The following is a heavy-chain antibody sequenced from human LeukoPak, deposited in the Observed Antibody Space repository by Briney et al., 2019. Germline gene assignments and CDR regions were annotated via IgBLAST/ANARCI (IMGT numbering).Heavy chain of an antibody. V-gene: IGHV2-5*01. CDR2: IYSHDDK. CDR3: AHFSITMVRGVITDY. Sequence: SGPTLVNPPQPLTLTCTFSGFSLRTSGVGVGWIRQAPVKALEWLALIYSHDDKRYSPSLKSRLTITKDTSKSQVVLTMTNMDPVDTATYYCAHFSITMVRGVITDYWGQGTLVTVSS. D-gene: IGHD3-10*01. J-gene: IGHJ4*02. CDR1: GFSLRTSGVG.